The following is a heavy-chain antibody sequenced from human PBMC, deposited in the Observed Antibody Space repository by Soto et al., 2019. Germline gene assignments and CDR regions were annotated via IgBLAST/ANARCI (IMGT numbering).Heavy chain of an antibody. J-gene: IGHJ6*02. CDR1: GFTFSSYW. CDR3: ARAKIRGYYDFWSGYDYGMDV. D-gene: IGHD3-3*01. Sequence: GGSLRLSCAAPGFTFSSYWMHWVRQAPGKGLVWVSRINSDGSSTSYADSVKGRFTISRDNAKNTLYLQMNSLRAEDTAVYYCARAKIRGYYDFWSGYDYGMDVWGQGTTVTVSS. CDR2: INSDGSST. V-gene: IGHV3-74*01.